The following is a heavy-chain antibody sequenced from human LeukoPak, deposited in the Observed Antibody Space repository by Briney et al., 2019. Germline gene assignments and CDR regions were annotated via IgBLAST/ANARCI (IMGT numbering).Heavy chain of an antibody. D-gene: IGHD2-2*01. CDR1: GYTFINYD. V-gene: IGHV1-2*02. CDR3: ASLVGDCSSTSCPTD. CDR2: INPNSGGT. J-gene: IGHJ4*02. Sequence: ASVKVSCKASGYTFINYDINWVRQAPGQGLEWMGWINPNSGGTNYAQKFQGRVTMTRDTSISTAYMELSRLRSDDTAVYYCASLVGDCSSTSCPTDWGQGTLVTVSS.